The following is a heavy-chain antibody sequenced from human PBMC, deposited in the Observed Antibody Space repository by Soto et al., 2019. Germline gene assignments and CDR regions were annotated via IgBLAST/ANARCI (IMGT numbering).Heavy chain of an antibody. V-gene: IGHV3-33*01. CDR1: GFTFSHFG. J-gene: IGHJ4*02. Sequence: QVQLVESGGGVVQPGRSLRLSCAASGFTFSHFGMHWVRQATGKGLESVAIIWYDGSHEYYADSVKGRFTISRDNSKNTLSLHMNSLTAEDTALYYCARDSAAGRGLDYWGQGTLVTVSS. CDR3: ARDSAAGRGLDY. CDR2: IWYDGSHE. D-gene: IGHD6-19*01.